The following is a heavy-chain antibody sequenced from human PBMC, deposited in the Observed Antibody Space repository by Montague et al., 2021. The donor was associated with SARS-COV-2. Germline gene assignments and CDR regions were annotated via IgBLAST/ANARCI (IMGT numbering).Heavy chain of an antibody. J-gene: IGHJ5*02. D-gene: IGHD7-27*01. CDR2: VHHSGNA. CDR3: ACDRITRGWLDP. V-gene: IGHV4-4*02. Sequence: SETLSLTCAVSGGSLSTPHYWSGVRQPPGKGLEWTGEVHHSGNAXYNASFNGRVTISVDKSNNQFSLTLTSVTAADTAVYYCACDRITRGWLDPWGQGTPVTVSS. CDR1: GGSLSTPHY.